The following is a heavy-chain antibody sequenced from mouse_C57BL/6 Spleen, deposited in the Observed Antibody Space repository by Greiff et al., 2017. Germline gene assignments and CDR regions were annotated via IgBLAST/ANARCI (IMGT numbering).Heavy chain of an antibody. J-gene: IGHJ4*01. CDR1: GFSLTSYG. D-gene: IGHD2-5*01. Sequence: VQVVESGPGLVQPSQSLSITCTVSGFSLTSYGVHWVRQSPGKGLEWLGVIWRGGSTDYNAAFMSRLSITKDNSKSQVFLKLNSLQADDTAIYYCAAGGYSNYEMAMDYWGQGTSVTVSS. V-gene: IGHV2-5*01. CDR2: IWRGGST. CDR3: AAGGYSNYEMAMDY.